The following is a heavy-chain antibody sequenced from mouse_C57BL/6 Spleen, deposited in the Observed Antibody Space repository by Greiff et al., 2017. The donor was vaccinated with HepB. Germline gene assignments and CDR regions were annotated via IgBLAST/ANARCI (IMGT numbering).Heavy chain of an antibody. CDR3: TRTGYGSSYWYFDV. CDR2: IYPGNSDT. V-gene: IGHV1-5*01. Sequence: EVQLQQSGTVLARPGASVKMSCKTSGYTFTSYWMHWVKQRPGQGLEWIGAIYPGNSDTSYNQKFKGKAKLTAVTSAGTAYMELSSLTNEDSAVYYGTRTGYGSSYWYFDVWGTGTTVTVSS. D-gene: IGHD1-1*01. CDR1: GYTFTSYW. J-gene: IGHJ1*03.